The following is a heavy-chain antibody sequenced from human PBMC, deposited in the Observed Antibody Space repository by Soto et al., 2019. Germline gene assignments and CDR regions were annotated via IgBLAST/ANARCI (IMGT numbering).Heavy chain of an antibody. CDR1: GGTFSSYA. J-gene: IGHJ5*02. V-gene: IGHV1-69*12. Sequence: QVQLVQSGAEVKKPGSSVKVSCKASGGTFSSYAISWVRQAPGQGLEWMGGIIPIFGTANYAQRSQGRVTITADESTSTAYMELSSLRSEDTAVYYCARGAAWQWLVSWFDPWGQGTLVTVSS. CDR2: IIPIFGTA. CDR3: ARGAAWQWLVSWFDP. D-gene: IGHD6-19*01.